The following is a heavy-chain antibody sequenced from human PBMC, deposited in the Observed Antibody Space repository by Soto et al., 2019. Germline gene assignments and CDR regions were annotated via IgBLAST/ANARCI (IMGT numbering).Heavy chain of an antibody. V-gene: IGHV4-31*03. CDR3: ARSFCTDTSCSIFDS. Sequence: SGTLSLTCTVSGGSISSGGYYWSWIRQHPGKGLEWIGYIYYSGSTYYNPSLRSRVTISADTSKNQFSLKLTSVTTADTAVYFCARSFCTDTSCSIFDSWGLGTLVTVSS. D-gene: IGHD2-2*01. CDR2: IYYSGST. J-gene: IGHJ4*01. CDR1: GGSISSGGYY.